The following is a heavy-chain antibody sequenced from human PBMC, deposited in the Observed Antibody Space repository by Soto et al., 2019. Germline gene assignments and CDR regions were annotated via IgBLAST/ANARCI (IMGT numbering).Heavy chain of an antibody. D-gene: IGHD3-3*01. CDR1: GGSFSGYY. J-gene: IGHJ5*02. V-gene: IGHV4-34*01. CDR3: ARDLLYYDFWSGYYRRYYNWFDP. CDR2: INHSGST. Sequence: SETLSLTCAVYGGSFSGYYCSWIRQPPGKGLEWIGEINHSGSTNYNPSLKSRVTISVDTSKNQFSLKLSSVTAADTAVYYCARDLLYYDFWSGYYRRYYNWFDPWGQGTLVTVSS.